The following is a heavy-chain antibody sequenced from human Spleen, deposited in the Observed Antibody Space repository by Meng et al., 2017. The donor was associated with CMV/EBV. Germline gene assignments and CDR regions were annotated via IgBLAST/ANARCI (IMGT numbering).Heavy chain of an antibody. D-gene: IGHD2-2*02. CDR1: GDSVSSYSAA. J-gene: IGHJ5*02. Sequence: SCAISGDSVSSYSAAWNWIRQSPSRGLEWLGRTYYKSKWYNDYAVSVKSRITIYPDTSKNQFSLQLNSVTPEDTAVYYCARGEFCNSTTCYTGKVDPWGQGTLVTVSS. V-gene: IGHV6-1*01. CDR2: TYYKSKWYN. CDR3: ARGEFCNSTTCYTGKVDP.